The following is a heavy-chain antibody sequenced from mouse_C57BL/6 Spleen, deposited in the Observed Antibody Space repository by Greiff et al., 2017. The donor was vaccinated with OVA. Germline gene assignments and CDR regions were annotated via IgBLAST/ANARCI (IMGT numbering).Heavy chain of an antibody. CDR3: ASYYYGSIYDAMDY. D-gene: IGHD1-1*01. CDR1: GYSFTGYY. J-gene: IGHJ4*01. Sequence: EVQLLQSGPELVKPGASVKISCKASGYSFTGYYMNWVKQSPEKSLEWIGDINPSTGGTTYNQKFTAKATLTVDKSSSTAYMQLKSLTSEDAAVYYCASYYYGSIYDAMDYWGQGTSVTVAS. CDR2: INPSTGGT. V-gene: IGHV1-42*01.